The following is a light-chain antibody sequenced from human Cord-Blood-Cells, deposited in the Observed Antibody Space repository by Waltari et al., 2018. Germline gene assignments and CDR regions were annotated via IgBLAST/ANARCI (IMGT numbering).Light chain of an antibody. V-gene: IGLV2-14*01. J-gene: IGLJ2*01. Sequence: QSALTQPAPVSGSPGQSITISCTGPSSDVAGYNYVAWYQQHTGKAPKLMIYDVSNRPSGVSNRFSGSKSGNTASLTISGLQAEDEADYYCSSYTSSSTVVFGGGTKLTVL. CDR1: SSDVAGYNY. CDR2: DVS. CDR3: SSYTSSSTVV.